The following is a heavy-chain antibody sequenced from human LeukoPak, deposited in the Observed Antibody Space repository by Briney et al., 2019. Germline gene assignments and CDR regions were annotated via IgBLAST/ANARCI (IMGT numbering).Heavy chain of an antibody. CDR1: GGSISSSSYY. CDR2: INHSGST. Sequence: SGTLSLTCTVSGGSISSSSYYWSWIRQPPGKGLEWIGEINHSGSTNYNPSLKSRVTISVDTSKNQFSLKLSSVTAADTAVYYCATTNVLLWFGELSKTAYFDYWGQGTLVTVSS. CDR3: ATTNVLLWFGELSKTAYFDY. J-gene: IGHJ4*02. V-gene: IGHV4-39*07. D-gene: IGHD3-10*01.